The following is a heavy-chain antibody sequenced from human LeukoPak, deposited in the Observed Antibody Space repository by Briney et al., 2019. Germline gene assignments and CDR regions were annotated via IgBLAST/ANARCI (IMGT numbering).Heavy chain of an antibody. CDR2: IYTSGST. V-gene: IGHV4-61*02. Sequence: SETPSLTCTVSGGSISSGSYYWSWIRQPAGKGLEWIGRIYTSGSTNYNPSLKSRVTISVDTSKNQFSLKLSSVTAADTAVYYCARSPMVRGAPMDVWGKGTTVTVSS. CDR1: GGSISSGSYY. J-gene: IGHJ6*03. D-gene: IGHD3-10*01. CDR3: ARSPMVRGAPMDV.